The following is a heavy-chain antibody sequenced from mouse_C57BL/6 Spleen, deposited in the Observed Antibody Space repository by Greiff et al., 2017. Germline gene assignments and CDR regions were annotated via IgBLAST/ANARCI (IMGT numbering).Heavy chain of an antibody. CDR1: GYSITSGYY. V-gene: IGHV3-6*01. Sequence: EVQLQESGPGLVKPSQSLSLTCSVTGYSITSGYYCNWIRRSPGNKLELMGIISYDGSHNYNPYLNNRISITRDTSKNQSFLKLNAVTTEDTATYYCASGSNYGGYWGQGTTVTVSS. CDR2: ISYDGSH. D-gene: IGHD2-5*01. J-gene: IGHJ2*01. CDR3: ASGSNYGGY.